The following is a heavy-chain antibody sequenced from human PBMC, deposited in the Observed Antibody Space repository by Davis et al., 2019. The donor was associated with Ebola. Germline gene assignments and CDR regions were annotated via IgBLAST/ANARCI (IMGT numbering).Heavy chain of an antibody. CDR3: VRSNSWYGDY. CDR2: ISAYTGHT. Sequence: ASVKVSCKASGFSFTDYGITWVRQAPGQGLEFMGWISAYTGHTIYAQSFQDRIAMTIDTSTNTLYMELRSLRSDDTAMYYCVRSNSWYGDYWGRGTLVTVSS. CDR1: GFSFTDYG. V-gene: IGHV1-18*01. D-gene: IGHD6-13*01. J-gene: IGHJ4*02.